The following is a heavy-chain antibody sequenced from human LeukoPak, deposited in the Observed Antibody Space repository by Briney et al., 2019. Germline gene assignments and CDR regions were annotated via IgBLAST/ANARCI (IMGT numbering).Heavy chain of an antibody. CDR1: GFTFSNYN. D-gene: IGHD1-26*01. Sequence: GGSLRLSCADSGFTFSNYNMNWVRQAPGKAMEWVSSITSSGTYTFYADSVKGRFTISRDNAKNSLYLQMDSLGPEDTAVYYCARDPYSGNYGTYYYYYMDVWGKGTTVTVSS. J-gene: IGHJ6*03. CDR3: ARDPYSGNYGTYYYYYMDV. CDR2: ITSSGTYT. V-gene: IGHV3-21*01.